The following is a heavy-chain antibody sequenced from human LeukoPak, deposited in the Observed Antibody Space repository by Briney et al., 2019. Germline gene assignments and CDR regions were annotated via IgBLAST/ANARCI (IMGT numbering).Heavy chain of an antibody. Sequence: PSETLSLTCTVSGGSLSNYYWSWIRQPPGKGLEWIGYIYYSGSAKYNPSLKSRVTISIDTSKKQFSLMVHSVTAADTAVYYCARPGSAQTTRPQSDYWGQGTLVTVSS. V-gene: IGHV4-59*12. J-gene: IGHJ4*02. CDR1: GGSLSNYY. D-gene: IGHD4-17*01. CDR3: ARPGSAQTTRPQSDY. CDR2: IYYSGSA.